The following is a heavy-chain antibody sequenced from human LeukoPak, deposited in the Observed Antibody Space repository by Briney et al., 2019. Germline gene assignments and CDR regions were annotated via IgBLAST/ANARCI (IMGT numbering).Heavy chain of an antibody. CDR1: GYTFTSYY. CDR3: ARGNYYDSSGYSADAFDI. D-gene: IGHD3-22*01. V-gene: IGHV1-46*01. CDR2: INPSGGST. J-gene: IGHJ3*02. Sequence: ASVKVSCKASGYTFTSYYMHWVRQAPGQGLEWMGIINPSGGSTSYAQKFQGRVTMTRDTSTSTVYMELSSMRSEDTAVYYCARGNYYDSSGYSADAFDIWGQGTMVTVSS.